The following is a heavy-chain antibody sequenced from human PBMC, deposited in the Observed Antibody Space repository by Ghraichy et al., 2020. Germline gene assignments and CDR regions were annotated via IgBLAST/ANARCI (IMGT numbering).Heavy chain of an antibody. CDR2: IYHSGST. J-gene: IGHJ3*02. CDR3: ARRLRGEAFDI. D-gene: IGHD3-16*01. CDR1: GYSITSVYY. V-gene: IGHV4-38-2*01. Sequence: SETLSLTCAVSGYSITSVYYWGWIRQPPGKRLEWIGSIYHSGSTYYNPSLKRRVTISVDMSKNQFSLKLSSVTAADTAVYYCARRLRGEAFDIWGQGTMVIVSS.